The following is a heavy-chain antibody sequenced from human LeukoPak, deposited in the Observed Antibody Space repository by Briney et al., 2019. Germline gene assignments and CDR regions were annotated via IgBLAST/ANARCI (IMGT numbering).Heavy chain of an antibody. J-gene: IGHJ4*02. CDR1: GFTFSSYG. V-gene: IGHV3-30*03. Sequence: GMSLRLSCAASGFTFSSYGMHWVRQAPGKGLEWVAVMSFDGSNTHYADSVKGRFTVSRDNSKNTLYLQMTSLRADDTAVYYSARDAGTWGYGYNFDCWGQGTLVSVSS. CDR2: MSFDGSNT. D-gene: IGHD1-1*01. CDR3: ARDAGTWGYGYNFDC.